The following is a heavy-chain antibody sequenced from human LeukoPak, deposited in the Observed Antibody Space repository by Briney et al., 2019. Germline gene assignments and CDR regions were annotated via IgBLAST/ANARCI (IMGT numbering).Heavy chain of an antibody. CDR1: GFKFADAP. CDR3: AKDVSFRRGHNFDASDI. Sequence: GGSLRLSCTASGFKFADAPMHWVRQSPGKGLEWIALITWDSTNTYYADSVKGRFTISRGDSRNTLYLQMNSLRSDDTALYYCAKDVSFRRGHNFDASDIWGLGTLVTVSS. D-gene: IGHD5-24*01. V-gene: IGHV3-43*01. J-gene: IGHJ3*02. CDR2: ITWDSTNT.